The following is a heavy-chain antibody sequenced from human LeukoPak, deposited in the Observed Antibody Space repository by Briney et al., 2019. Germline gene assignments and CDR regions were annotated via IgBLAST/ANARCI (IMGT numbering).Heavy chain of an antibody. CDR3: TTRITMIAPDDY. V-gene: IGHV3-15*04. J-gene: IGHJ4*02. CDR2: IENKTDGGTT. D-gene: IGHD3-22*01. Sequence: PWGSLRLSCAASGFTFSNAWMSWVRQAPGKGLEWFGRIENKTDGGTTDYAAPVKGRFTISRDDSKNTLYLQMNSLKTEDTAVYYCTTRITMIAPDDYWGQGTLVTVSS. CDR1: GFTFSNAW.